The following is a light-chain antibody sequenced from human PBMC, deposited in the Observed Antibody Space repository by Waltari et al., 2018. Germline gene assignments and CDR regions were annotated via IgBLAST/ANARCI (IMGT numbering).Light chain of an antibody. CDR3: AVWDDSLIGVV. J-gene: IGLJ2*01. V-gene: IGLV1-44*01. CDR2: SNN. Sequence: QSVLTQAPSASGTPGRRVTISCSGSSSNIESNTVNWYQQLPGTAPKLLIYSNNPRPSGGPDRFSGSKSGTSASLAISGLQSEDEAEYSCAVWDDSLIGVVFGGGTKLTVL. CDR1: SSNIESNT.